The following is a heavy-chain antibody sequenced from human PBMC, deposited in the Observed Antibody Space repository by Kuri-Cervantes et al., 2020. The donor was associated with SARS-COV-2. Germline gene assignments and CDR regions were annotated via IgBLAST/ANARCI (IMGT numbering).Heavy chain of an antibody. V-gene: IGHV1-2*04. CDR1: GYTFTGYY. CDR2: INPNSGGT. CDR3: ARGSGAGVEMATIDAFGI. Sequence: ASVKVSCKASGYTFTGYYMHWVRQAPGQGLEWMGWINPNSGGTNYAQKFQGWVTMTRDTSISTVYMELSSLRSEDTAVYYCARGSGAGVEMATIDAFGIWGQGTMVTVSS. J-gene: IGHJ3*02. D-gene: IGHD5-24*01.